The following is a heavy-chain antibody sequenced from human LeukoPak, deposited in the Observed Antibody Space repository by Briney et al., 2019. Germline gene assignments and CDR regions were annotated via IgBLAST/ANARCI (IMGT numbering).Heavy chain of an antibody. CDR1: GASVSSGGYC. V-gene: IGHV4-61*03. D-gene: IGHD3-10*01. CDR2: VYYSGST. Sequence: SETLSLTCSVSGASVSSGGYCWSWLREPPGKGLEWIVYVYYSGSTNYNPPLHPLLPISLLPSKNHFSLRLSSVAAADTAVYYCASRHGDSGSSNCWGQGTLVTVSS. J-gene: IGHJ4*02. CDR3: ASRHGDSGSSNC.